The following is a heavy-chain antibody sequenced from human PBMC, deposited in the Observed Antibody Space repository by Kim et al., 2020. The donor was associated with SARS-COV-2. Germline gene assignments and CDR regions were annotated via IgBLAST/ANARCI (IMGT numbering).Heavy chain of an antibody. J-gene: IGHJ4*02. V-gene: IGHV1-69*04. Sequence: KYHGRATITADKSTSTAYMELSSLSSEDTAVYYCAREARSCNWNVRYFDYWGQGTLVTVSS. CDR3: AREARSCNWNVRYFDY. D-gene: IGHD1-20*01.